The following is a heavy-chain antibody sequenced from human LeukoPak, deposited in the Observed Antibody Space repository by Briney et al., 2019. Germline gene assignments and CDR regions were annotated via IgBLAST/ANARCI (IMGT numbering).Heavy chain of an antibody. J-gene: IGHJ2*01. V-gene: IGHV3-48*04. CDR1: GLSLSSNN. D-gene: IGHD1-14*01. Sequence: GGSLRLSCAASGLSLSSNNMHWVRQPPGGGLEWLSYISAGSDTVFSADSVRGRFSISRDNARELLFLQVNSLRVDDTAVYYCTRDLGLRRMIWGRGTLVIVS. CDR2: ISAGSDTV. CDR3: TRDLGLRRMI.